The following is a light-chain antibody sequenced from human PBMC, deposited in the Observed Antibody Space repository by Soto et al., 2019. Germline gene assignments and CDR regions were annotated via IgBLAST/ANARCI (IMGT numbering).Light chain of an antibody. Sequence: LTQPASVSGSPGQSITISCTGTSSNVGSYKLVSWYQQHPGKAPKLMIFEVNKRPSGVSNRFSGSKSGNTASLTISGLQAEDEADYYCGSYTTSSNYVFGTGTKVTVL. CDR3: GSYTTSSNYV. CDR2: EVN. V-gene: IGLV2-14*02. CDR1: SSNVGSYKL. J-gene: IGLJ1*01.